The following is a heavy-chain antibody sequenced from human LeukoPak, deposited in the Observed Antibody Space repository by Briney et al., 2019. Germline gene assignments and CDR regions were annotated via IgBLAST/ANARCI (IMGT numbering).Heavy chain of an antibody. CDR1: GGSISSYY. CDR3: ARERPSTYYYDSSGYPGGRYFDY. Sequence: SETLSLTCTVSGGSISSYYWSWIRQPAGKGREWIGRIYTSGSTNYNPSLKSRVTISVDKSKNQFSLKLSSVTAADTAVYYCARERPSTYYYDSSGYPGGRYFDYWGQGTLVTVSS. V-gene: IGHV4-4*07. J-gene: IGHJ4*02. CDR2: IYTSGST. D-gene: IGHD3-22*01.